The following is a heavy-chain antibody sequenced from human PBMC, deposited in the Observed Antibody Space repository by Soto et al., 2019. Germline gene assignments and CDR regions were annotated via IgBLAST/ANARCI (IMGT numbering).Heavy chain of an antibody. CDR2: ISWNSGSI. CDR3: VKDKSSMATMTCDY. CDR1: GFTFDDYA. Sequence: SCVISGFTFDDYAMHWVRQAPGGGLNWVASISWNSGSIGHGESVKGRFTISRDNAKNTLYLQMNSLKPEDTALYYCVKDKSSMATMTCDYWGQGAVVTVSS. J-gene: IGHJ4*02. V-gene: IGHV3-9*01. D-gene: IGHD5-12*01.